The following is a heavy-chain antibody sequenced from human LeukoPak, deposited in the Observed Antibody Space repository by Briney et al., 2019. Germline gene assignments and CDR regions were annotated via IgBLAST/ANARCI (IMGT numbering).Heavy chain of an antibody. CDR2: TNRDGSST. J-gene: IGHJ4*02. CDR1: GWTFSSYW. CDR3: ARDSVEWYIFDY. D-gene: IGHD3-3*01. Sequence: WGALRLSCAGCGWTFSSYWMHGVGQAPWKGAVGVARTNRDGSSTAYADSVKGRFTISKDNAKNTLYLLMNSLRAEDTAVYYCARDSVEWYIFDYWGQGTLVTVSS. V-gene: IGHV3-74*01.